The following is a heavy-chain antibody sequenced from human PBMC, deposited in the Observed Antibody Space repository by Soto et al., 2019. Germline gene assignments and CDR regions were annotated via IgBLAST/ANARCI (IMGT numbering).Heavy chain of an antibody. D-gene: IGHD6-19*01. J-gene: IGHJ4*02. Sequence: PWGSLRLSCAASGFTFISYAMIWFRHSPFKWLEWVSAISGSGGSTYYADSVKGRFTISRDNSKNTLYLQMNSLRAEDTAVYYCAKDPLGIAVAGTFNYFDYWGQGTQVTVSS. V-gene: IGHV3-23*01. CDR3: AKDPLGIAVAGTFNYFDY. CDR1: GFTFISYA. CDR2: ISGSGGST.